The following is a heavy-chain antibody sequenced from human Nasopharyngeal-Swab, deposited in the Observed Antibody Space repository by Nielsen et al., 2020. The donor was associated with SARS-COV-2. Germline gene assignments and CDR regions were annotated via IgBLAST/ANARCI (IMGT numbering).Heavy chain of an antibody. J-gene: IGHJ3*02. Sequence: SETLSLTCTVSGGSVSSSVYYWGWIRQPPGKGLEWIGYIYYSGSTYYNPSLKSRVTISVDTSKNQFSLKLSSVTAADTAVYYCARATSNIVLMVYAIGAFDIWGQGTMVTVSS. CDR1: GGSVSSSVYY. CDR2: IYYSGST. CDR3: ARATSNIVLMVYAIGAFDI. V-gene: IGHV4-39*07. D-gene: IGHD2-8*01.